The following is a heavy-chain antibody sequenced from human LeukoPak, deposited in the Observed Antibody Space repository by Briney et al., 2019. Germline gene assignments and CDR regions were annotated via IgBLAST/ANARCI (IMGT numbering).Heavy chain of an antibody. D-gene: IGHD6-19*01. CDR1: GFTFRNYD. CDR3: AFPGYNSVY. CDR2: ISGSGDNT. V-gene: IGHV3-23*01. J-gene: IGHJ4*02. Sequence: GGSLRLSCTASGFTFRNYDMSWVRQAPGKGLEWVSGISGSGDNTYNADSVEGRFTIARDNSKNTLYLQMSSLRAEDTAVYYCAFPGYNSVYWGQGTLVTVSS.